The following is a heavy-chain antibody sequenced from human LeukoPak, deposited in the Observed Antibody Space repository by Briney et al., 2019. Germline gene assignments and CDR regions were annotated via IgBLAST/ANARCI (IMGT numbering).Heavy chain of an antibody. CDR2: IYPGDSDT. CDR1: GSSFTSYW. J-gene: IGHJ5*02. V-gene: IGHV5-51*01. D-gene: IGHD5-24*01. Sequence: GESLKISFKGSGSSFTSYWIGWVRPMPGKGLEWMGIIYPGDSDTRYSPSFQGQVTISADKSISTAYLQWSSLKASDTAMYYCARQRRDGYILNWFDPWGQGTLVTVSS. CDR3: ARQRRDGYILNWFDP.